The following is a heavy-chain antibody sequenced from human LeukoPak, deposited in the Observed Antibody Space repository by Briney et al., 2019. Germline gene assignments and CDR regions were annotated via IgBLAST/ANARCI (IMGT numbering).Heavy chain of an antibody. Sequence: IIYPGHSDTRYSPSFQGQVTISADKSISTAYLQWSSLKASDTAMYYCARQIGSYGNFDYWGQGTLVTVSS. J-gene: IGHJ4*02. CDR2: IYPGHSDT. D-gene: IGHD5-18*01. V-gene: IGHV5-51*01. CDR3: ARQIGSYGNFDY.